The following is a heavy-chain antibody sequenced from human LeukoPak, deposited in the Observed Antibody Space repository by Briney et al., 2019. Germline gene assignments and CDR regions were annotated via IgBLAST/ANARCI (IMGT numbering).Heavy chain of an antibody. Sequence: ASVKVSCKASGYTFTSYGISWVRQVPGQGLERMGWISAYNGNTNDAQKLQGRVTMTTDTSTSTAYMELRSLRSDDTAVYYCARDRGDGYNKDYYYGMDVWGQGTTVTVS. CDR3: ARDRGDGYNKDYYYGMDV. V-gene: IGHV1-18*01. CDR2: ISAYNGNT. CDR1: GYTFTSYG. D-gene: IGHD5-24*01. J-gene: IGHJ6*02.